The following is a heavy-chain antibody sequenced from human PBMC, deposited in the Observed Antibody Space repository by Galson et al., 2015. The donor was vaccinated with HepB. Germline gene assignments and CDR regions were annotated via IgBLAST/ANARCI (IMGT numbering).Heavy chain of an antibody. CDR2: ISAYNRKT. CDR1: GYTFSSYS. Sequence: SVKVSCKASGYTFSSYSITWVRQAPGQGLEWMGWISAYNRKTSYSQRPQGRLTMTTDTSTSTAYMELRRLRSDDTAVYYCARGAVVVGVAATQNNWFDPWGQGTLVTVSS. J-gene: IGHJ5*02. V-gene: IGHV1-18*01. CDR3: ARGAVVVGVAATQNNWFDP. D-gene: IGHD2-15*01.